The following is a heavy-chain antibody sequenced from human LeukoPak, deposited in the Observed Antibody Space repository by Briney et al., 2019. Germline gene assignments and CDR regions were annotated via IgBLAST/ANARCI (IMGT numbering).Heavy chain of an antibody. CDR2: IYPGDSDT. V-gene: IGHV5-51*01. Sequence: GESLKISCKGSGYLFSTYWIGWVRQMPGKGLEWMGIIYPGDSDTRYSPSFQGQVTISADKSISTAFLHWSSLKASDTAMYYCARPGYCSTTSCSAIDYWGQGTLVTASS. CDR1: GYLFSTYW. D-gene: IGHD2-2*01. J-gene: IGHJ4*02. CDR3: ARPGYCSTTSCSAIDY.